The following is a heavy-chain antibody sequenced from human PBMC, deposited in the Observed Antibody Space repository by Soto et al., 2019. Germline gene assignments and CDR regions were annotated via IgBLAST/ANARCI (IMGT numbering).Heavy chain of an antibody. J-gene: IGHJ2*01. Sequence: SETLSLTCTVSGGSISSSSYYWGWIRQPPGKGLEWIGSIYYSGSTYYNPSLKSRVTISVDTSKNQFSLKLSSVTAADTAVHYCARRVGYSSSSGWYFDLWGRGTLVTVSS. CDR2: IYYSGST. CDR1: GGSISSSSYY. D-gene: IGHD6-6*01. V-gene: IGHV4-39*01. CDR3: ARRVGYSSSSGWYFDL.